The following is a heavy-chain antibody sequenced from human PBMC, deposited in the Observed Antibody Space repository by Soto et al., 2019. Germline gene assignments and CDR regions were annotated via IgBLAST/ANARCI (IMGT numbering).Heavy chain of an antibody. Sequence: QVPLVQSGAEVKKPGASVKVSCRASGYTFTSYGISWVRQAPGQGLEWMGWISADNININYAQKLQGRVTMTTDTSTKTEYTELRSMRSDDTAVYYCARVGYDSSGYLYYWGQGTLVSVS. D-gene: IGHD3-22*01. CDR1: GYTFTSYG. CDR2: ISADNINI. CDR3: ARVGYDSSGYLYY. J-gene: IGHJ4*02. V-gene: IGHV1-18*01.